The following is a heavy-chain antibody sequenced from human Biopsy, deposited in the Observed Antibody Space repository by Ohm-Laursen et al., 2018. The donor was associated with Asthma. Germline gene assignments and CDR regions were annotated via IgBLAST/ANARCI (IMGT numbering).Heavy chain of an antibody. CDR2: INPSGGST. D-gene: IGHD3-9*01. CDR1: GYTFTSYY. CDR3: ARTYYDFLTGQVNDAFAI. Sequence: SVKVSCKASGYTFTSYYMHWVRQAPGQGLEWMGIINPSGGSTSYAQKFQGRVTMTRDTSTSTVYMELSSLRSEDTAVYYCARTYYDFLTGQVNDAFAIWGQGTMVTVSS. V-gene: IGHV1-46*01. J-gene: IGHJ3*02.